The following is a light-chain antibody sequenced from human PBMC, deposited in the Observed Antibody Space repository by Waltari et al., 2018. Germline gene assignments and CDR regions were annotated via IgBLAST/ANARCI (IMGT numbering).Light chain of an antibody. V-gene: IGLV3-1*01. CDR1: NMGDKF. CDR3: QAWDTITGGV. CDR2: QST. Sequence: SYELTQPPSVSVSPGQTASIPCSGPNMGDKFACWYQQKPGQSPVLVIYQSTKRPSGIPERFSGSNSGNTATLTISGTQAMDEADYYCQAWDTITGGVFGGGTKLTVL. J-gene: IGLJ2*01.